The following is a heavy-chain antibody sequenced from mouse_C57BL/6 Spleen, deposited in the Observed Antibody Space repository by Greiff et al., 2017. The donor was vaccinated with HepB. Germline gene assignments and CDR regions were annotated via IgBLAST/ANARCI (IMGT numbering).Heavy chain of an antibody. V-gene: IGHV5-4*01. CDR1: GFTFSSYA. CDR2: ISDGGSYT. CDR3: AREFDYDGGFAY. J-gene: IGHJ3*01. Sequence: EVQRVESGGGLVKPGGSLKLSCAASGFTFSSYAMSWVRQTPEKRLEWVATISDGGSYTYYPDNVKGRFTISRDNAKNNLYLQMSHLKSEDTAMYYCAREFDYDGGFAYWGQGTLVTVSA. D-gene: IGHD2-4*01.